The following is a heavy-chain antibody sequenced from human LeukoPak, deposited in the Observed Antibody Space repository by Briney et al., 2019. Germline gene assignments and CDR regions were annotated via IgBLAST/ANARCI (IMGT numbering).Heavy chain of an antibody. CDR3: AIGRYCSSTSCYALYGMDV. CDR1: GGSISSSSYY. Sequence: SETLSLTCTVSGGSISSSSYYWGWIRQPPGKGLEWIGSIYYSGSTYYNPSLKSRVTISVDTSKNQFSLKLSSVTAADTAVYYCAIGRYCSSTSCYALYGMDVWGQGTTVTVSS. J-gene: IGHJ6*02. D-gene: IGHD2-2*01. V-gene: IGHV4-39*07. CDR2: IYYSGST.